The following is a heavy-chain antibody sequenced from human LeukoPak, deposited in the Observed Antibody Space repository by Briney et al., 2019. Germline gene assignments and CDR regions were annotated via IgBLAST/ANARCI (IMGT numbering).Heavy chain of an antibody. CDR1: SVNTYN. D-gene: IGHD1-26*01. Sequence: GTSLRLSCEGFSVNTYNINWVRQAPGKGLEWVAVISYDGNSKFYADSVKGRLIVSRDTSKNTVSLQMNSLRGEDTAVYYCARGLTWELLRGVFDYWGQGTLVTVSS. J-gene: IGHJ4*02. CDR3: ARGLTWELLRGVFDY. V-gene: IGHV3-30-3*01. CDR2: ISYDGNSK.